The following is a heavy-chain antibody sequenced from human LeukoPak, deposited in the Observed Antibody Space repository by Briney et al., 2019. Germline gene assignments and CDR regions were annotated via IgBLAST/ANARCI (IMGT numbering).Heavy chain of an antibody. D-gene: IGHD5-12*01. CDR2: IYYSGST. Sequence: SETLSLTCTVSGGSISSSSYYWGWIRQPPGKGLEWIGSIYYSGSTYYNPSLKSRVTISVDTSKNQFSLKLSSVTAADTAVYYCARGLSVATIIYYYYYMDVWGKGTTVTVSS. CDR3: ARGLSVATIIYYYYYMDV. CDR1: GGSISSSSYY. J-gene: IGHJ6*03. V-gene: IGHV4-39*07.